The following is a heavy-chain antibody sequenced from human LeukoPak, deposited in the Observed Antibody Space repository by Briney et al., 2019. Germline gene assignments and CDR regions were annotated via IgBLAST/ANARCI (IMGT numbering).Heavy chain of an antibody. V-gene: IGHV3-66*01. J-gene: IGHJ6*03. D-gene: IGHD5-24*01. Sequence: GGSLRLSCAASGFTFSDYYMSWVRQAPGKGLEWGSVIYSGGSTHYADSVKGRFTISRDNSKNTLYVQMNRLRAEDTAVYYYTRNYNRFYYYMDVWGKGTTVTVSS. CDR1: GFTFSDYY. CDR3: TRNYNRFYYYMDV. CDR2: IYSGGST.